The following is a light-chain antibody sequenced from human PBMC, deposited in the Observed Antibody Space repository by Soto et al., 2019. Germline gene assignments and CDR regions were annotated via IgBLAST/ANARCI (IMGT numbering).Light chain of an antibody. CDR2: AAS. V-gene: IGKV1-27*01. CDR1: QSIIDY. CDR3: QNYNSAPWT. J-gene: IGKJ1*01. Sequence: DIQMTQSPSSLSASVGDRVTITCRASQSIIDYLAWYQQKPGQVPNLLIFAASTLQSGVPSRFSGSGSGTYFTLTITGLQPEDVATYYCQNYNSAPWTFGQGTKVDIK.